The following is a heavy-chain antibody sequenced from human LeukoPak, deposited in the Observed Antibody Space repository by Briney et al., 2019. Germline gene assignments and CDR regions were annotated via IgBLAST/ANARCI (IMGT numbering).Heavy chain of an antibody. D-gene: IGHD2-2*01. V-gene: IGHV1-69*01. J-gene: IGHJ4*02. CDR3: AVVVPAAIPDY. CDR2: IIIIFGTA. CDR1: GGTFSSYA. Sequence: VKVSCKASGGTFSSYAISWVRQAPGQGLEWMGGIIIIFGTANYAQKFQGRVTITADESTRTAYMELSSLRSEDTAVYYCAVVVPAAIPDYWGQGTLVTVSS.